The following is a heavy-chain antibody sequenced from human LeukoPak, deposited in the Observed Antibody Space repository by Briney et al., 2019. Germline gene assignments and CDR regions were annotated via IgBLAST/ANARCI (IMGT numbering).Heavy chain of an antibody. CDR3: ARGDSYYYDSSGYQSDAFDI. Sequence: PGGTLRLSCAASGFTFSSYGMSWVRQAPGKGLEWVSAISGSGGSTYYADSVKGRFTISRDNSKNTLYLQMNSLRSEDTAVYYCARGDSYYYDSSGYQSDAFDIWGQGTMVTVSS. V-gene: IGHV3-23*01. CDR2: ISGSGGST. CDR1: GFTFSSYG. J-gene: IGHJ3*02. D-gene: IGHD3-22*01.